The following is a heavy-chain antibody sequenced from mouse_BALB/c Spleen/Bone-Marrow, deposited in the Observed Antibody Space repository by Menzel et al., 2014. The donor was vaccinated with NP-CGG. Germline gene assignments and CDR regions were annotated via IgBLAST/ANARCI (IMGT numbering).Heavy chain of an antibody. J-gene: IGHJ3*01. V-gene: IGHV1S53*02. CDR1: GYTFTDHA. CDR3: KSNNYGSSRGFVY. Sequence: VKVVESGAELVKPGASVKMSCKASGYTFTDHAIHWVKQKPEQGLEWIGYISPGNGDIKYNEKFKGKATLTADKSSSTAYMQLNSLTSEDSAVYFCKSNNYGSSRGFVYWGQGTPVTVSA. CDR2: ISPGNGDI. D-gene: IGHD1-1*01.